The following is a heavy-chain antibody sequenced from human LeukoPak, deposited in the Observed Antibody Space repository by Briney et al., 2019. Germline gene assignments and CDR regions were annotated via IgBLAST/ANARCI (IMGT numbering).Heavy chain of an antibody. D-gene: IGHD6-13*01. V-gene: IGHV5-10-1*01. CDR3: ATEYSSNWYGFDY. J-gene: IGHJ4*02. CDR2: IDPSDSYT. Sequence: GESLKISCQGSGYSFTTYWISWVRQMPRKGLEWMGRIDPSDSYTNYSPPFQGHVTISTDKSISTAYLQWSSLKASDTAMYYCATEYSSNWYGFDYWGQGTLVTVSS. CDR1: GYSFTTYW.